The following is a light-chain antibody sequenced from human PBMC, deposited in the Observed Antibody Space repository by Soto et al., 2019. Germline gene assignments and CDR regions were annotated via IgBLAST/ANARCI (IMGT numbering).Light chain of an antibody. Sequence: QSVLTQPASVSGSPGQSITISCTGTSGDIGGYNYVSWYQQHPGKAPKLMIYEVSNRPSGVSNRFSGSKSGNTASLTISGLQTEDEADYYCSSYTRNNTLVFGGGTKVNVL. CDR3: SSYTRNNTLV. CDR2: EVS. V-gene: IGLV2-14*01. J-gene: IGLJ2*01. CDR1: SGDIGGYNY.